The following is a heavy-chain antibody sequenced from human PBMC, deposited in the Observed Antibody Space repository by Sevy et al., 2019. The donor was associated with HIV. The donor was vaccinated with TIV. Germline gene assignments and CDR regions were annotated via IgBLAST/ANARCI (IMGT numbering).Heavy chain of an antibody. D-gene: IGHD5-18*01. J-gene: IGHJ4*02. CDR3: ARSKNVDSAPFDY. Sequence: SETLSLTCSVSGNSLSSDDYYWSWLRQPPGKGLEWIAYFFHSDSPKYQPSLKSGLTISIDTSKNLIFLKVTSVTAADSAGYYCARSKNVDSAPFDYWGQGTPVTVSS. V-gene: IGHV4-30-4*08. CDR2: FFHSDSP. CDR1: GNSLSSDDYY.